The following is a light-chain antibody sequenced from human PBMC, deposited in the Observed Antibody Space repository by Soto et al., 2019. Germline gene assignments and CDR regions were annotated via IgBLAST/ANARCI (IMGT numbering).Light chain of an antibody. CDR3: SSYAGSMTWV. CDR1: GSDVGSFDL. CDR2: EGS. V-gene: IGLV2-23*01. Sequence: QSALTQPASVSGSPEQSITISCTGPGSDVGSFDLVSWYQQHSGKAPKLIIFEGSKRPSGISTRFSGSKSDNRASLTISGLQAEDEADYYCSSYAGSMTWVFGGGTKLTVL. J-gene: IGLJ3*02.